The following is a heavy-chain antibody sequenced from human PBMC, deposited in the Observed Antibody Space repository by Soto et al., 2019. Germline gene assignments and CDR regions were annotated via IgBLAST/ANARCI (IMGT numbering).Heavy chain of an antibody. J-gene: IGHJ4*02. D-gene: IGHD1-1*01. CDR1: GYSISSGYY. Sequence: PSETLSLTCAVSGYSISSGYYWGWIRQPPGKGLEWIGSIYHSGSTYYNPSLKSRVTISVDTSKNQFSLRLSSVTAADTAVYYCARHRRETGTYAQPLDYWGQGTLVTVSS. V-gene: IGHV4-38-2*01. CDR3: ARHRRETGTYAQPLDY. CDR2: IYHSGST.